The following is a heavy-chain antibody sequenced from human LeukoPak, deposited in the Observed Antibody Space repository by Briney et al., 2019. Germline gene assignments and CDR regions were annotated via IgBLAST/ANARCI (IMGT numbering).Heavy chain of an antibody. CDR3: ARDFLVPAAIGYYYYMDV. Sequence: ASVKVSCXASGYTFTSYGISWVRQAHGQGLEWMGWISAYNGNTNYAQKLQGRVTMTTDTSTSTAYMELRSLRSDDTAVYYCARDFLVPAAIGYYYYMDVWGKGTTVTVSS. D-gene: IGHD2-2*01. CDR1: GYTFTSYG. CDR2: ISAYNGNT. J-gene: IGHJ6*03. V-gene: IGHV1-18*01.